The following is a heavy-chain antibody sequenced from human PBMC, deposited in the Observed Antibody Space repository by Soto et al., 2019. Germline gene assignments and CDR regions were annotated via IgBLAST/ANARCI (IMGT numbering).Heavy chain of an antibody. Sequence: QITLKESGPTLVEPTQTLTLTCTFSGFSLSTTAVGVNWIRQPPGKPLEWLALIYWDDTKHYSSALKNRLTISKDTSKNQLVLTMTNMDPVDTATYYCAHGSGWLSDQRGQGTLVTVSS. J-gene: IGHJ4*02. V-gene: IGHV2-5*02. D-gene: IGHD6-19*01. CDR2: IYWDDTK. CDR1: GFSLSTTAVG. CDR3: AHGSGWLSDQ.